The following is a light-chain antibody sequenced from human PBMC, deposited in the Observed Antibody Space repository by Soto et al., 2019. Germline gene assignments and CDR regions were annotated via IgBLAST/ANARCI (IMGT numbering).Light chain of an antibody. CDR3: SSYSTTDTWV. CDR2: DVS. J-gene: IGLJ3*02. V-gene: IGLV2-14*03. CDR1: GSDVGGYNY. Sequence: QSALTQPASVSGSPGQSITISCTGTGSDVGGYNYVSWYQQHPGKAPKLMIYDVSDRPSGVSDRFSGSKSGNTASLTISGLQAEDEADYYCSSYSTTDTWVFGGGTKLTVL.